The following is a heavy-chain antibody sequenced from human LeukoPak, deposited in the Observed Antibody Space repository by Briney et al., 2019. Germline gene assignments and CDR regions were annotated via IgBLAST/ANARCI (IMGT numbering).Heavy chain of an antibody. CDR3: ARETRDSSIFDY. CDR1: GGTFSSYA. Sequence: ASVKVSCKASGGTFSSYAISWVRQAPGQGLEWMGGIIPIFGTANYAQKFQGRVTITADESTSTAYMELSSLRSEDTAAYYCARETRDSSIFDYWGQGTLVTVSS. V-gene: IGHV1-69*01. CDR2: IIPIFGTA. J-gene: IGHJ4*02. D-gene: IGHD6-13*01.